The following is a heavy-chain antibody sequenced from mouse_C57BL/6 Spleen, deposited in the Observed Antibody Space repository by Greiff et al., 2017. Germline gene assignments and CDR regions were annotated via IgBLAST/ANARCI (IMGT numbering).Heavy chain of an antibody. D-gene: IGHD1-1*01. Sequence: VQLQQPGAELVKPGVSVKLSCKASGYTFTSYWLQWVKQRPGQGLEWIGEIDPSDSYTNYNQKFKGKATLPVDTSSSTAYMQLSSLTSEYSAVYYWAGITTVVDYFDYWGQGTTLTVSS. V-gene: IGHV1-50*01. J-gene: IGHJ2*01. CDR1: GYTFTSYW. CDR3: AGITTVVDYFDY. CDR2: IDPSDSYT.